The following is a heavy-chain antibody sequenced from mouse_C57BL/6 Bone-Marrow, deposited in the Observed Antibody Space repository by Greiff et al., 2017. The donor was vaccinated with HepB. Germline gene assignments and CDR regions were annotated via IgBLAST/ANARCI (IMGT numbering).Heavy chain of an antibody. J-gene: IGHJ2*01. V-gene: IGHV1-52*01. CDR2: IDPSDSET. CDR1: GYTFTSYW. CDR3: ARRAAQATHVDY. Sequence: QVQLQQPGAELVRPGSSVKLSCKASGYTFTSYWMHWVKQRPIQGLEWIGNIDPSDSETHYNQKFKDKATLTVDKSSSTAYMQLSSLTSEDSAVYYCARRAAQATHVDYWGQGTTLTVSS. D-gene: IGHD3-2*02.